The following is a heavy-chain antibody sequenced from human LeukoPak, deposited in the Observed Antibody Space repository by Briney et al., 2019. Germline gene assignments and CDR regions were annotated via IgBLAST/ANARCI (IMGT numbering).Heavy chain of an antibody. J-gene: IGHJ4*02. CDR3: AKDSRRGSYELDY. CDR2: ISGSGGST. V-gene: IGHV3-23*01. D-gene: IGHD1-26*01. CDR1: ELMFSSYA. Sequence: GGSLRLSCAASELMFSSYAMSWVRQAPGKGLEWVSAISGSGGSTYYADSVKGRFTISRDNSKNTLYLQMNSLRAEDTAVYYCAKDSRRGSYELDYWGQGTLVTVSS.